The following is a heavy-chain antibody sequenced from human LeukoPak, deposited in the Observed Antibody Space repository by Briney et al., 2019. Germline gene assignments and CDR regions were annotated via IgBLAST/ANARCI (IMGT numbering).Heavy chain of an antibody. CDR2: INSDGSST. V-gene: IGHV3-74*01. J-gene: IGHJ4*02. CDR3: ARAPNFRGSYYFDY. D-gene: IGHD3-10*01. CDR1: GFTFSSYS. Sequence: PGGSLRLSCAASGFTFSSYSMNWVRQAPGKGLVWVSRINSDGSSTSYADPVKGRFTISRDNAKNTLYLQMNSLRAEDTAVYYCARAPNFRGSYYFDYWGQGTLVTVSS.